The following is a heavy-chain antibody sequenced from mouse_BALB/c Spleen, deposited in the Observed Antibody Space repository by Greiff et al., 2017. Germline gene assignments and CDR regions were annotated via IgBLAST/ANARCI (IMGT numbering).Heavy chain of an antibody. Sequence: EVQRVESGGGLVKPGGSLKLSCAASGFTFSSYAMSWVRQTPEKRLEWVASISSGGSTYYPDSVKGRFTISRDNARNILYLQMSSLRSEDTAMYYCARGHYSHWYFEVWGAGTTVTVSA. CDR2: ISSGGST. V-gene: IGHV5-6-5*01. D-gene: IGHD1-2*01. J-gene: IGHJ1*01. CDR3: ARGHYSHWYFEV. CDR1: GFTFSSYA.